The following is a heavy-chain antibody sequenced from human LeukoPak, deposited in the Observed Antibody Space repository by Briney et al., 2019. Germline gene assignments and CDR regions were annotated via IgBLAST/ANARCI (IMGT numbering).Heavy chain of an antibody. Sequence: KPGGSLRLSCAASGFTFSSYSMNWVRQAPGKGLEWVSSISSSSSYIYYADSVKGRFTISRDNAKNSLYLQMNSLRAEDTAVYYCARDLDGDYYDSSGPWFDPWGQGTLVTVSS. CDR1: GFTFSSYS. V-gene: IGHV3-21*01. J-gene: IGHJ5*02. D-gene: IGHD3-22*01. CDR2: ISSSSSYI. CDR3: ARDLDGDYYDSSGPWFDP.